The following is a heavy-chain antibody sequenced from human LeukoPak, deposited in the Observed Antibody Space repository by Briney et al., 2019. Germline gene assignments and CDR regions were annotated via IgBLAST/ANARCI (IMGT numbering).Heavy chain of an antibody. CDR3: AKEVGMIVVVTADY. V-gene: IGHV3-30*02. CDR1: GFTFSSYG. Sequence: PGGSLRLSCAASGFTFSSYGMHWVRQAPGKGLEWVAFIRYDGSNKYYADSVKGRFTISRDNSKNTLYLQMNSLRAEDTAVYYCAKEVGMIVVVTADYWGQGTLVTVSS. CDR2: IRYDGSNK. J-gene: IGHJ4*02. D-gene: IGHD3-22*01.